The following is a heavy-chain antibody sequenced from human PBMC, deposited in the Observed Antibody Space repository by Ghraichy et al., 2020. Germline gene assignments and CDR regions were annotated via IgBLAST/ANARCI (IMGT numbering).Heavy chain of an antibody. J-gene: IGHJ4*02. CDR3: GRGSNLGSIDY. CDR2: IKSDGSSS. Sequence: LSLTCAASGFTFSSYWMYWVRQGPGKGLVWVSRIKSDGSSSYADSVKGRFSISRDNAKNTLYLQMNSLRAEDTAVYYCGRGSNLGSIDYWGQGTLVTVSS. D-gene: IGHD4-11*01. V-gene: IGHV3-74*01. CDR1: GFTFSSYW.